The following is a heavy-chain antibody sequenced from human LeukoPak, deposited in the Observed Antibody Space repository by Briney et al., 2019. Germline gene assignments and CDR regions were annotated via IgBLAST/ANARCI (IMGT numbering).Heavy chain of an antibody. Sequence: ASVKVSCKASGYPFTSLGIGWGRQALGKGLEGRGWISAYNGNTNYAQKLQGRVTMTTDTSTSTAYMELRSLRSDDTAVYYCARGFYYDSSGYGSMGWYFDLWGRGTLVTVSS. D-gene: IGHD3-22*01. CDR3: ARGFYYDSSGYGSMGWYFDL. CDR1: GYPFTSLG. J-gene: IGHJ2*01. CDR2: ISAYNGNT. V-gene: IGHV1-18*01.